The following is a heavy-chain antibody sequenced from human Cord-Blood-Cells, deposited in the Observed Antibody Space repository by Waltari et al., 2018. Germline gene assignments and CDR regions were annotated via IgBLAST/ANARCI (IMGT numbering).Heavy chain of an antibody. Sequence: QLQLQESGPGLVKPSETLSLTCTVSGCSISSSSYYWGWIRQPPGKGLEWIGRIYYSGNTDYNPSLKSRITISVDTSKNQFSLKLSSVTAADTAVSYCARRRSSSWYMGYYFDYWGQGTLVTVSS. V-gene: IGHV4-39*01. D-gene: IGHD6-13*01. CDR1: GCSISSSSYY. J-gene: IGHJ4*02. CDR3: ARRRSSSWYMGYYFDY. CDR2: IYYSGNT.